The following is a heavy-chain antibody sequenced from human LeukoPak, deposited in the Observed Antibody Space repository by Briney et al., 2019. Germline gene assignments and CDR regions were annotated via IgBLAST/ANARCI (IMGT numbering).Heavy chain of an antibody. CDR2: IYYSAST. CDR3: ARVLYYGLGMDV. V-gene: IGHV4-30-4*01. D-gene: IGHD2-8*01. CDR1: GGSISSGDYY. Sequence: SQTLSLTCTVSGGSISSGDYYWSWIRQPPGKGLEWIGYIYYSASTYYNPSLKSRVTISVDTSKNQFSLKLSSVTAADTAVYYCARVLYYGLGMDVWGQGTTVTVSS. J-gene: IGHJ6*02.